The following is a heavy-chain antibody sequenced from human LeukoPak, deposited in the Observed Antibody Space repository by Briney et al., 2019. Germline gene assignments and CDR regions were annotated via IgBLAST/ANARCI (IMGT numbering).Heavy chain of an antibody. CDR1: GFIFSSYG. CDR2: ISYDGSNT. CDR3: AKSGSYYGVRDY. V-gene: IGHV3-30*18. D-gene: IGHD1-26*01. J-gene: IGHJ4*02. Sequence: PGGTLRLSCVASGFIFSSYGMHWVRQAPGKGLEWVAVISYDGSNTYYADSVKGRFTVSRDNSKNTLDLQMNSLRAEDTAVYYCAKSGSYYGVRDYWGQGTLVTVSS.